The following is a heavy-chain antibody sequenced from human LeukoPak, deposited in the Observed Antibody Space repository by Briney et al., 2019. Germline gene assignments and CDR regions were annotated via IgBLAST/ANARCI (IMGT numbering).Heavy chain of an antibody. Sequence: GGSLRLSCAASGFTFSNSWMHWVRQAPGKGLEWVSRMNSDGSNINYADSVKGRFTISRDNAKNTLFLQMNSLRAEDTAVYYCARIRGYTQDFWGQGTLVTVSS. V-gene: IGHV3-74*01. D-gene: IGHD5-18*01. CDR2: MNSDGSNI. J-gene: IGHJ4*02. CDR3: ARIRGYTQDF. CDR1: GFTFSNSW.